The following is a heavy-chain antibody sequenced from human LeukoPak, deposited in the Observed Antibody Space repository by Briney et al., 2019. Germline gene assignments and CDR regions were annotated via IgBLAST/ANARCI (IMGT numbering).Heavy chain of an antibody. CDR1: GGSFSGYY. CDR2: INYSGST. CDR3: ATRMGIAAAGPLDV. J-gene: IGHJ6*02. Sequence: SETLSLTCAVYGGSFSGYYWSWIRQPPGKGLEWIGEINYSGSTNYNPSLKSRVTISVDTSKNQFSLKLSSVTAADTAVYYCATRMGIAAAGPLDVWGQGTTVTVSS. D-gene: IGHD6-13*01. V-gene: IGHV4-34*01.